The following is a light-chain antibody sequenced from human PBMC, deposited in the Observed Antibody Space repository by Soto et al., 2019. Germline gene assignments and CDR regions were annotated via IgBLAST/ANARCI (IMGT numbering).Light chain of an antibody. CDR2: GAS. CDR3: QQYGSSPLWT. CDR1: QSVSSSY. V-gene: IGKV3-20*01. J-gene: IGKJ1*01. Sequence: EIVLTQSPGTLSLSPGERATLSCRASQSVSSSYLDWYQQKPAQPPRPLTYGASSRATGIPDRFSGSGSGTDFTLTISRLEPEDFAVYYCQQYGSSPLWTFGQGTKVDIK.